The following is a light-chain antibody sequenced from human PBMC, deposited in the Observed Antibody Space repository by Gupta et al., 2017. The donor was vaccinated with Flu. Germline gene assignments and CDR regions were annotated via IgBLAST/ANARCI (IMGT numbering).Light chain of an antibody. Sequence: VGLGKPTSSSCSRSQCHGDNDESSFLKWFQKTPGPSTWRLYYVGTHRDSGVQERFGGSGSSNDFTTKSSSVEDEVVGIYCRKHREHRPWAFGQGTKVEIK. CDR1: QCHGDNDESSF. V-gene: IGKV2-30*01. CDR2: VGT. CDR3: KHREHRPWA. J-gene: IGKJ1*01.